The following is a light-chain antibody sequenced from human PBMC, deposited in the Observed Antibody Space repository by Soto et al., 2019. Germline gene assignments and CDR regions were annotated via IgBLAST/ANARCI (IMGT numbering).Light chain of an antibody. V-gene: IGLV2-14*01. CDR2: EVS. CDR3: SSYTSSSTL. J-gene: IGLJ1*01. CDR1: SSDVGGYNY. Sequence: SALTHPASVSGSPGQSITISCTGTSSDVGGYNYVSWYQQHPGKAPKLMIYEVSNRPSGVSNRFSGSKSGNTASLTISGLQAEDEADYYCSSYTSSSTLFGTGTRSPS.